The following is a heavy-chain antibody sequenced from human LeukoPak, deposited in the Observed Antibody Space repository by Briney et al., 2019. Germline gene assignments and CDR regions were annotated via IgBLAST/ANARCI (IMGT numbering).Heavy chain of an antibody. J-gene: IGHJ6*01. CDR2: VGGSGDNT. CDR1: GFTFNTHA. CDR3: AKGVHQLVYKYGMDV. Sequence: GGSLRLSCAASGFTFNTHAMNWVRQAPGKGLEWVSGVGGSGDNTYYGDSMKGRFTVSRDNSKNTLYLQMNSLRAEDTAVYYCAKGVHQLVYKYGMDVWVEGPRSPSPQ. V-gene: IGHV3-23*01. D-gene: IGHD4/OR15-4a*01.